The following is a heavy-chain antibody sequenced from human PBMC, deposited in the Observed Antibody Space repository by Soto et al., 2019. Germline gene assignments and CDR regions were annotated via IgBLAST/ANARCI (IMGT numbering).Heavy chain of an antibody. CDR2: IYYSGST. Sequence: PSETLSLTCTVSGGSISSGGYYWSWIRQHPGKGLEWIGYIYYSGSTYYNPSLKSRVTISVDTSKNQFSLKLSSVTAADTAVYYCARDPLDSSGYAESAFDIWGQGTMVTVSS. CDR1: GGSISSGGYY. CDR3: ARDPLDSSGYAESAFDI. D-gene: IGHD3-22*01. J-gene: IGHJ3*02. V-gene: IGHV4-31*03.